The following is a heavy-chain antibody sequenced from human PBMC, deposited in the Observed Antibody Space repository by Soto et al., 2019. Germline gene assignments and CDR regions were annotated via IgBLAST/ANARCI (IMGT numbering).Heavy chain of an antibody. Sequence: SVKVSCKASGGTFSSYAISWVRQAPGQGLEWMGGIIPIFGTANYAQKFQGRVTITADESTSTAYMELSSLRSGDTAVYYCARGMNYYDSSGYYGWGLDAFDIWGQGTMVTVSS. CDR2: IIPIFGTA. CDR3: ARGMNYYDSSGYYGWGLDAFDI. J-gene: IGHJ3*02. V-gene: IGHV1-69*13. CDR1: GGTFSSYA. D-gene: IGHD3-22*01.